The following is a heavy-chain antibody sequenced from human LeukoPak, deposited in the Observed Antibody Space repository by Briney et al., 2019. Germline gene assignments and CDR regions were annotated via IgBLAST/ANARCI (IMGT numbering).Heavy chain of an antibody. J-gene: IGHJ4*02. V-gene: IGHV4-39*01. D-gene: IGHD3-3*01. Sequence: AETLSLTCTVSGGSISSSSYYWGWIRQPPGKGLEWSGSIYYSGSTYYDPSLKSRVTISVATSKNLFSLKLSSITAADTLVYYCARQGRFMEWLLFGYFDYWGQGSLVTVSS. CDR2: IYYSGST. CDR3: ARQGRFMEWLLFGYFDY. CDR1: GGSISSSSYY.